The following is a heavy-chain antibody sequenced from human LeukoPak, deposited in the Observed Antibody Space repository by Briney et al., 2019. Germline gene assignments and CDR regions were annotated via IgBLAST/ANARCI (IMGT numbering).Heavy chain of an antibody. D-gene: IGHD6-13*01. V-gene: IGHV1-69*13. J-gene: IGHJ3*02. CDR1: GGTFSSYA. CDR3: ARDARGAAAADDAFDI. CDR2: IIPIFGTA. Sequence: SVKVSCKASGGTFSSYAISWVRQAPGQGLEWMGGIIPIFGTANYAQKFQGRVTITADESTSTAYMELSSLRSEDTAVYYCARDARGAAAADDAFDIWGQGTMVTVSS.